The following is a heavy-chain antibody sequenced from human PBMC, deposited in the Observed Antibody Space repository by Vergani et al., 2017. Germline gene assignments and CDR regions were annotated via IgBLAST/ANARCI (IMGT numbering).Heavy chain of an antibody. D-gene: IGHD3-9*01. J-gene: IGHJ3*02. CDR2: IYYSGST. CDR3: ARDRGLRYFDWLPIDAFDI. CDR1: GGSISSYY. V-gene: IGHV4-39*07. Sequence: QVQLQESGPGLVKPSETLSLTCIVSGGSISSYYWGWIRQPPGKGLEWIGSIYYSGSTYYNPSLKSRVTISVDTSKNQFSLKLSSVTAADTAVYYCARDRGLRYFDWLPIDAFDIWGQGTMVTVSS.